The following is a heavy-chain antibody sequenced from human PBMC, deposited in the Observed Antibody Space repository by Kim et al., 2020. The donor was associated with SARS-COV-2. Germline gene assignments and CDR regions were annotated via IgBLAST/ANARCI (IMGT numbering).Heavy chain of an antibody. CDR1: GGSISSYY. J-gene: IGHJ4*02. CDR2: ISYSGST. CDR3: ARHWGSERSFYY. D-gene: IGHD3-10*01. Sequence: SETLSLTCAVSGGSISSYYWSWIRQPPGERLEWIGYISYSGSTNYNPSLKSRVTISVDTSKNQFSLKLSSVTAADTAVYYCARHWGSERSFYYWGQGTLV. V-gene: IGHV4-59*08.